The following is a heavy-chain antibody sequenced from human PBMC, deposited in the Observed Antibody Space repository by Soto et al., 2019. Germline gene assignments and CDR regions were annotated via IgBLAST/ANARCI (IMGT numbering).Heavy chain of an antibody. Sequence: ASVKVSCKASGYTFTSYYMHWVRQAPGQGLEWMGIINPSGGSTSYAQKFQGRVTMTRDTSTSTAYMELRSLRSDDTAVYYCARVRYCSGGSCYYYYYGMDVWGQGTTVTVSS. J-gene: IGHJ6*02. D-gene: IGHD2-15*01. CDR1: GYTFTSYY. V-gene: IGHV1-46*01. CDR3: ARVRYCSGGSCYYYYYGMDV. CDR2: INPSGGST.